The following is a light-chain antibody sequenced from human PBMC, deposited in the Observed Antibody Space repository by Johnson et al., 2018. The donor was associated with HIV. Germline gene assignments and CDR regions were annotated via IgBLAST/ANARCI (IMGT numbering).Light chain of an antibody. CDR1: SSNIGNNY. J-gene: IGLJ1*01. Sequence: QSVLTQPPSVSAAPGQKVTISCSGSSSNIGNNYVSWYQQLPGTAPKVLIHENNKRPSGIPDRFSGSKSGTSATLGINGLQTGDEADYYCGTWYSSLSGYVFGTGTKVTVL. CDR2: ENN. CDR3: GTWYSSLSGYV. V-gene: IGLV1-51*02.